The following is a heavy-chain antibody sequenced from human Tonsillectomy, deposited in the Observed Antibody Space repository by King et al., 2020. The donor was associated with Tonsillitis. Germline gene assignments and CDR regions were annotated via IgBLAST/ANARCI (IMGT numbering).Heavy chain of an antibody. CDR2: ISYDGSNK. D-gene: IGHD2-2*01. CDR3: AREYACSTSCLPDY. Sequence: VQLVESGGGVVQPGRSLRLSCAASGFTFSSYSMHWVRQAPCKGLEWVAVISYDGSNKYYGDAVKGRFTISRDNSKNTLLLQMNTRRAEDTAAYYCAREYACSTSCLPDYWGQGTLVTVSS. CDR1: GFTFSSYS. J-gene: IGHJ4*02. V-gene: IGHV3-30-3*01.